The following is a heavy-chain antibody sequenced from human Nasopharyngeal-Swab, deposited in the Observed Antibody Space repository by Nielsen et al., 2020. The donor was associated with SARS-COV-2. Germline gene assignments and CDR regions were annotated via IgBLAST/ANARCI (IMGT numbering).Heavy chain of an antibody. J-gene: IGHJ4*02. D-gene: IGHD4-17*01. CDR3: ARDPYGDYATGQFDY. CDR2: ITSSSSTK. Sequence: GESLKISCAASGFTFSTYSMNWVRQAPGKGLEWVSYITSSSSTKYYADSVKGRFTISRDNAKNSLYLQMDSLRAEDTALYYCARDPYGDYATGQFDYRGQGTLVTVSS. V-gene: IGHV3-48*04. CDR1: GFTFSTYS.